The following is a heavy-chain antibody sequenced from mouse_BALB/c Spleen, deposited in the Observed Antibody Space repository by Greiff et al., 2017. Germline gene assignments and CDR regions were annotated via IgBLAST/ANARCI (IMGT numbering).Heavy chain of an antibody. CDR2: ISSGSSTI. V-gene: IGHV5-17*02. D-gene: IGHD1-1*01. J-gene: IGHJ2*01. CDR1: GFTFSSFG. CDR3: ARVGYYGSSYYFDY. Sequence: EVNVVESGGGLVQPGGSRKLSCAASGFTFSSFGMHWVRQAPEKGLEWVAYISSGSSTIYYADTVKGRFTISRDNPKNTLFLQMTSLRSEDTAMYYCARVGYYGSSYYFDYWGQGTTLTVSS.